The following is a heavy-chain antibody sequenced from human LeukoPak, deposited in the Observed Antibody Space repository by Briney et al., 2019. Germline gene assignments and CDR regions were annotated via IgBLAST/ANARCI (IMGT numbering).Heavy chain of an antibody. CDR2: IYYSGST. J-gene: IGHJ4*02. D-gene: IGHD6-13*01. CDR1: GGSISSSSYY. Sequence: PSETLSLTCTVSGGSISSSSYYWGWIRQPPGKGLEWIGSIYYSGSTYYNPSLKSRVTISVDTSKNQFSLKLSSVTAADTAVYYCARAPLARYSSSYDYWGQGTLVTVSS. CDR3: ARAPLARYSSSYDY. V-gene: IGHV4-39*07.